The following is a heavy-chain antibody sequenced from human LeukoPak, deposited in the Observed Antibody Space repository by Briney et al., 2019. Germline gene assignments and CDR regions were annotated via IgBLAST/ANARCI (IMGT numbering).Heavy chain of an antibody. J-gene: IGHJ4*02. CDR3: ARDEIKWEQQLTPDGLFDY. V-gene: IGHV1-18*01. D-gene: IGHD6-13*01. CDR1: GYTFTSYG. CDR2: ISAYNGNT. Sequence: ASVKVSCKASGYTFTSYGISWVRQAPGQGLEWMGWISAYNGNTNYAQKPQGRVTMTTDTSTSTAYMELRSLRSDDTAVYYCARDEIKWEQQLTPDGLFDYWGQGTLVTVSS.